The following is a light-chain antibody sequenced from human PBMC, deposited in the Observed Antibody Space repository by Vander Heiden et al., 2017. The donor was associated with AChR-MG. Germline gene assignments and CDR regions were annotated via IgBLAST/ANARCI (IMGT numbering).Light chain of an antibody. J-gene: IGKJ5*01. CDR2: NVS. V-gene: IGKV2-30*02. CDR3: MQTTHWPPIT. CDR1: QSLVHSDGNTY. Sequence: VVMTQSPVSLPVTPGQPASMSCRSSQSLVHSDGNTYLNWFHQRPGQSPRRLIYNVSNRDSGVPDRFSGSGSGTDFTLKISRVEAEDVGMYYCMQTTHWPPITFGQGTRLEIK.